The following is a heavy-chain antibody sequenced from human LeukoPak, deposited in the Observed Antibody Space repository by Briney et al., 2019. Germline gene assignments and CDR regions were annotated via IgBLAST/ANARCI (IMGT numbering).Heavy chain of an antibody. D-gene: IGHD6-6*01. Sequence: GGPVRLSCAAPGFTFNSYAMNWARQAPGKGLEWVSTISGSGGSTYYADSVKGRFTISRDNAKNSLYLQMNSLRAEDTAVYYCARAFSSSSSGFDYWGRGTLDPVSS. V-gene: IGHV3-23*01. J-gene: IGHJ4*02. CDR1: GFTFNSYA. CDR2: ISGSGGST. CDR3: ARAFSSSSSGFDY.